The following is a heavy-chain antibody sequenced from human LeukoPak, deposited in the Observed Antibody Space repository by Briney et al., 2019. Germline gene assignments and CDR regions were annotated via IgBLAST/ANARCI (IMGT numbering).Heavy chain of an antibody. CDR1: GGSISNYH. Sequence: KPSETLSLTCTVSGGSISNYHWTWIRQPAGKGLEWIGQIHTSGSTNYNPPLKSRVSMSIDTTEDQVSLTIRSVTAADTAFYYCARRDISSGWSFDYWGQGNPGHRLL. V-gene: IGHV4-4*07. J-gene: IGHJ4*02. CDR3: ARRDISSGWSFDY. D-gene: IGHD6-19*01. CDR2: IHTSGST.